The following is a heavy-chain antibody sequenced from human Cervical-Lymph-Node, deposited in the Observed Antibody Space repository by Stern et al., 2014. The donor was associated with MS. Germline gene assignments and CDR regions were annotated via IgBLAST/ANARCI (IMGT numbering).Heavy chain of an antibody. V-gene: IGHV1-2*02. D-gene: IGHD4-23*01. CDR3: ARGAMTTVLTLFNHFDF. CDR2: INPHTGGT. CDR1: GYTFTDHY. Sequence: MQLVESGAEVKKPGASVKVSCKASGYTFTDHYLHWVRQAPGQGLEWMARINPHTGGTNYAQKFQGRVTMTRDTSVSTAYMEVTSLRSEGTAVFYCARGAMTTVLTLFNHFDFWGQGSLVTVSS. J-gene: IGHJ4*02.